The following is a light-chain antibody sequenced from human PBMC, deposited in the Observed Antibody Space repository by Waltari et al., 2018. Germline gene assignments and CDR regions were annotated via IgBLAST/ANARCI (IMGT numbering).Light chain of an antibody. Sequence: QSVLTQPPSASGTPGQRVIISCSGSSSNVGSNVVNWYHQLPGTAPKLLIFNEVDRPSGVPDRFSGSRSATSASLAISGLQSDDESTYYCASWDDRLDAYVFGTGTRVTVL. J-gene: IGLJ1*01. CDR3: ASWDDRLDAYV. CDR2: NEV. CDR1: SSNVGSNV. V-gene: IGLV1-44*01.